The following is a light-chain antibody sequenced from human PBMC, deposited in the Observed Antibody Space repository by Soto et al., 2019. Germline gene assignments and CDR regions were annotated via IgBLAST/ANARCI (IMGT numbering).Light chain of an antibody. Sequence: QSVLTQPASVSGSPGQSITISCTGTSSDVGGYNCVSWYQQHPGKAPKLMMYDVSNRPSGVSDRFSGSRSGNTASLTISGLKAADEADYYCSSYTSSSTQVFGTGTKLTVL. J-gene: IGLJ1*01. CDR1: SSDVGGYNC. CDR3: SSYTSSSTQV. CDR2: DVS. V-gene: IGLV2-14*01.